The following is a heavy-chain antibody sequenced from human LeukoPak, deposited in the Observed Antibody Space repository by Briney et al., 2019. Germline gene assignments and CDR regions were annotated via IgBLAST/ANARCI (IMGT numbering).Heavy chain of an antibody. CDR3: AREGTYADDSSGYYFDY. J-gene: IGHJ4*02. CDR1: GGSISSYY. Sequence: SETLSLTCTVSGGSISSYYWSWIRQPPGKGLEWIGYIYYSGSTNYNPSLKSRVTISVDTSKNQFSLKLSSVTAADTAVYYCAREGTYADDSSGYYFDYWGQGTLVTVSS. V-gene: IGHV4-59*01. CDR2: IYYSGST. D-gene: IGHD3-22*01.